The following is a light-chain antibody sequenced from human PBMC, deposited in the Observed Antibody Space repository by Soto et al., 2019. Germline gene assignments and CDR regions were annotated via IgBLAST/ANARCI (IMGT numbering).Light chain of an antibody. CDR1: ILGDNY. Sequence: SYELTQPPSVAVSPGQTASITCFGDILGDNYACWYQQKPGQSPVLVIYQDSKRPLAIPVRFSGSSSWNTATLTISGTQALDEAVYYCQAANSSTVVFGGGPKLTVL. CDR2: QDS. V-gene: IGLV3-1*01. CDR3: QAANSSTVV. J-gene: IGLJ2*01.